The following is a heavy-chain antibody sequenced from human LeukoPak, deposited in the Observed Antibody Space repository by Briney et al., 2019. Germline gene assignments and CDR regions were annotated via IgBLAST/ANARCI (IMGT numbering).Heavy chain of an antibody. CDR1: GGSFSGYY. D-gene: IGHD3-10*01. V-gene: IGHV4-34*01. CDR3: ARGGITMAYYGMDV. CDR2: INHSGTT. J-gene: IGHJ6*02. Sequence: PSETLSLSCAVYGGSFSGYYWTWIRQPPGKGLEWIGEINHSGTTNYNPSLKSRVTISVDTSKNQFSLKLRSVTAADTAVYYCARGGITMAYYGMDVWGQGTLVTVSS.